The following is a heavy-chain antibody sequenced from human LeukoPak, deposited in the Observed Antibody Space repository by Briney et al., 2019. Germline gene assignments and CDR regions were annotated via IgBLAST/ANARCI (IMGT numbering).Heavy chain of an antibody. J-gene: IGHJ4*02. Sequence: SETLSLTCIVSGGSISSSNYYWGWIRQPPGKGLEWIGSISYSGTTYYNPSLNSRITISVDTSKNQFSLRLSSVTVADTAVYYCARHRRGDCSSASCYTDYWGQGTLVTVSS. V-gene: IGHV4-39*01. CDR1: GGSISSSNYY. CDR3: ARHRRGDCSSASCYTDY. CDR2: ISYSGTT. D-gene: IGHD2-2*02.